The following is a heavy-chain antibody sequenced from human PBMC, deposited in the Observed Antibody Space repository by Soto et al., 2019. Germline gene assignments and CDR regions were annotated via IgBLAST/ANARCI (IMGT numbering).Heavy chain of an antibody. V-gene: IGHV6-1*01. D-gene: IGHD2-2*01. CDR3: ARFQVVPGASWFDP. CDR1: GDSVSSNGAC. J-gene: IGHJ5*02. CDR2: IYYRSKWFH. Sequence: PSQTLSLTCVISGDSVSSNGACWNWIRQSPSRGLQWLGRIYYRSKWFHDYAASVESRMAINPDTSRNQFSLQLNYVTPEDTAVYYCARFQVVPGASWFDPWGQGTLVTVSS.